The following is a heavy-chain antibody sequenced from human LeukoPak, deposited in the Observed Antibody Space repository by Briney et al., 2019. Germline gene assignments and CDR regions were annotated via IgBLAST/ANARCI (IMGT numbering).Heavy chain of an antibody. J-gene: IGHJ5*02. V-gene: IGHV4-34*01. D-gene: IGHD3-16*02. CDR3: AREVTVVNTRAVSQYRQNWFDP. CDR2: INHSGST. Sequence: SETLSLTCAVYGGSLSGNYWSWLRQSPGKGLEWVGEINHSGSTHYNPSLKSRVTISVDTSRNQFSLKLKSVTATDTAVYYCAREVTVVNTRAVSQYRQNWFDPWGQGTLVTVSS. CDR1: GGSLSGNY.